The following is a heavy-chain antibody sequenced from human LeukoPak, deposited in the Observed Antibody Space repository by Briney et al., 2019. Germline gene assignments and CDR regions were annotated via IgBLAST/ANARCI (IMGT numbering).Heavy chain of an antibody. D-gene: IGHD3-22*01. Sequence: GGPLRLSCAASGFTFDDYAMHWVRQAPGKGLEWVSGISWNSGSIGYADSVKGRFTISRDNAKNSLYLQMNSLRAEDTALYYCAKGRFPIVVVTTPDYWGQGTLVTVSS. CDR1: GFTFDDYA. CDR3: AKGRFPIVVVTTPDY. CDR2: ISWNSGSI. V-gene: IGHV3-9*01. J-gene: IGHJ4*02.